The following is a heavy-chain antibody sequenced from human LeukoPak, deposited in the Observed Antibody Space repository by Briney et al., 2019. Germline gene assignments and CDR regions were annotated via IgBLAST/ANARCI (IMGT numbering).Heavy chain of an antibody. CDR2: INPNSGGT. Sequence: MGWINPNSGGTNYAQKFQGRVTMTRDTSISTAYMELSRLRSDDTAVYYCARRGYYDSSGQVWGQGTMVTVSS. CDR3: ARRGYYDSSGQV. V-gene: IGHV1-2*02. J-gene: IGHJ3*01. D-gene: IGHD3-22*01.